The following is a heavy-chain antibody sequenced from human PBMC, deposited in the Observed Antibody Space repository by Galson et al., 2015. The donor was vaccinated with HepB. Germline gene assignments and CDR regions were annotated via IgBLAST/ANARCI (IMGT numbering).Heavy chain of an antibody. CDR3: ARQETENDYGDEYNWFDP. J-gene: IGHJ5*02. Sequence: SETLSLTCTVSGGSISSSSYYWGWIRQPPGKGLEWIGSIYYSGSTYYNPSLKSRVTISVDMSKNQFSLKLSSVTAADTAVYYCARQETENDYGDEYNWFDPWGQGTLVTVSS. CDR2: IYYSGST. CDR1: GGSISSSSYY. D-gene: IGHD4-17*01. V-gene: IGHV4-39*01.